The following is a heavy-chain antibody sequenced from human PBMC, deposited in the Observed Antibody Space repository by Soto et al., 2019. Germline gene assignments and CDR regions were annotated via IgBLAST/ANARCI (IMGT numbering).Heavy chain of an antibody. CDR1: GFTFSSYG. CDR2: IWYDGSNK. J-gene: IGHJ6*02. V-gene: IGHV3-33*01. Sequence: QVQLVESGGGVVQPGRSLRLSCAASGFTFSSYGMHWVRQAPGKGLEWVAVIWYDGSNKCYADSVKGRFTISRDNSKNTRYLQMNSLRAEDTAVYSSARDRGYSGYDTPRFYYGMDVWGQGTTVTVSS. CDR3: ARDRGYSGYDTPRFYYGMDV. D-gene: IGHD5-12*01.